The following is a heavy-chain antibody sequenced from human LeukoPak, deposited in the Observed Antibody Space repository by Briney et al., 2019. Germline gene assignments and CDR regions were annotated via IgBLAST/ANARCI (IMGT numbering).Heavy chain of an antibody. Sequence: PGRSLRLSCAASGFTFSSYAVHWVRQAPGKGLEWVAVISYDGSNKYYADSVKGRFTISRDNSKNTLYLQMNSLRAEDTAVYYCARVPAAHYDYWGQGTLVTVSS. J-gene: IGHJ4*02. V-gene: IGHV3-30-3*01. D-gene: IGHD2-2*01. CDR3: ARVPAAHYDY. CDR2: ISYDGSNK. CDR1: GFTFSSYA.